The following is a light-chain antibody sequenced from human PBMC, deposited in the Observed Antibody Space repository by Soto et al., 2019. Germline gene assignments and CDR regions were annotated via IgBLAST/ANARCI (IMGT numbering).Light chain of an antibody. CDR3: MQGKRWPQA. CDR1: QRLLYSDRNTY. J-gene: IGKJ1*01. V-gene: IGKV2-30*01. CDR2: KVS. Sequence: VVMTLSPLALPVTLGPPAAISCMSGQRLLYSDRNTYLTWFQQKPGQSPRRLIYKVSTLDTGVPDRFSGSGSGTDFTLTISSVEAEDVAVYYCMQGKRWPQAFGQGTKVDIK.